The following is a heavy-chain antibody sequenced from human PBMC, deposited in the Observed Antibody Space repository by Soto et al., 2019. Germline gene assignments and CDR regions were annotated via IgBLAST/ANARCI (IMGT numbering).Heavy chain of an antibody. V-gene: IGHV4-34*01. CDR2: INHSGST. CDR1: GGSFSGYY. J-gene: IGHJ4*02. CDR3: ASAKITGRVDY. D-gene: IGHD2-8*02. Sequence: QVQLQQWGEGLLKPSETLSLTCAVYGGSFSGYYWTWIRQPPGPRLAWIGEINHSGSTDYTPSLNNRVTISVDTSKNQFCLKLTSVAAADTALYYWASAKITGRVDYWGQGTLVTVSS.